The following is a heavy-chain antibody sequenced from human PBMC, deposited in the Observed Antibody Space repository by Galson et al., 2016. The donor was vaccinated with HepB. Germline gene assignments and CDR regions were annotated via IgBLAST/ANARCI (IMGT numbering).Heavy chain of an antibody. V-gene: IGHV3-11*05. Sequence: SLRLSCAASGFAFSDYYMNWIRQPPGKGLEWVSYISTGGTDTNYADSVNGRFTISRDNAKNSLYLQMDSLRAEDTALYYCARARAGGYESYDYWGQGTLVTVSS. J-gene: IGHJ4*02. D-gene: IGHD5-12*01. CDR2: ISTGGTDT. CDR1: GFAFSDYY. CDR3: ARARAGGYESYDY.